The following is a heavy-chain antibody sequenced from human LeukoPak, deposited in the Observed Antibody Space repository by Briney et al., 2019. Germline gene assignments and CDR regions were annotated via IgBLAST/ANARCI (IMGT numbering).Heavy chain of an antibody. D-gene: IGHD3-22*01. J-gene: IGHJ3*02. V-gene: IGHV4-59*08. CDR3: ARRLLQFQYYYDSSAPPHAFDI. Sequence: SETLSLTCTVSGGSISSYYWSWIRQPPGKGLEWIGYIYYSGRTNYNLSLKSRVTISVDTSKNQFSLKLSSVTAADTAVYYCARRLLQFQYYYDSSAPPHAFDIWGQGTMVTVSS. CDR2: IYYSGRT. CDR1: GGSISSYY.